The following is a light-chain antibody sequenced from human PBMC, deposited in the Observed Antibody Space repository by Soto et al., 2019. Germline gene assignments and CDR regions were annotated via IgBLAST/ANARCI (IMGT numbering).Light chain of an antibody. CDR1: QPISTY. CDR3: QQYYTYPLA. J-gene: IGKJ1*01. CDR2: AAS. Sequence: AIRMPQSPSSISAFTGDRVTMTCRASQPISTYLAWYQQKPGTAPTLLIYAASTFQSGVPSRFSGSGSGTDFTLTISCLQSEDFATYFFQQYYTYPLAFGQGTKVVIK. V-gene: IGKV1-8*01.